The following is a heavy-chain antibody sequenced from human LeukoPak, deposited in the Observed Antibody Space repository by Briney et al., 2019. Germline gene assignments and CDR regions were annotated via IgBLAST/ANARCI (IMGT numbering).Heavy chain of an antibody. J-gene: IGHJ4*02. CDR1: GFTFNIYT. D-gene: IGHD1-1*01. CDR3: ARASRSRTADFDY. Sequence: PGGSLRLSCAASGFTFNIYTMSWVRQAPGKGLEWVSIISDDGGTTYYADSVKGRFTISRENAKNSLYLQMNSLRAGDTAVYYCARASRSRTADFDYWGQGTLVTVSS. V-gene: IGHV3-23*01. CDR2: ISDDGGTT.